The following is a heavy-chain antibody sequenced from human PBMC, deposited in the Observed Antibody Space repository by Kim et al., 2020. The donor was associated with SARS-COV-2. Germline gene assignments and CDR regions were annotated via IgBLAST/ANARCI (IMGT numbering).Heavy chain of an antibody. V-gene: IGHV3-23*01. CDR2: ITDSGGNT. D-gene: IGHD3-10*01. Sequence: GGSLRLSCAASGFTFSSYGMHWVRQAPGKGLEWVSGITDSGGNTFYTDSVKGRFTISRDNSKNMLFLQMNSLRTDDTALYYCAKSRPFYYDSWGQGTLVTVSS. CDR1: GFTFSSYG. CDR3: AKSRPFYYDS. J-gene: IGHJ4*02.